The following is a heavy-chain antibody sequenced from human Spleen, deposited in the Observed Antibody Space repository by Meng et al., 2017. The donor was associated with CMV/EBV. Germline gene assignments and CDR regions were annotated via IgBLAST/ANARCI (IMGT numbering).Heavy chain of an antibody. CDR1: GFTFSSYS. V-gene: IGHV3-21*01. D-gene: IGHD3-22*01. J-gene: IGHJ4*02. Sequence: EVQLVESGGXXXXXGXSLXLSCAASGFTFSSYSMNWVRQAPGKGLEWVSSISSSSSYIYYADSVKGRFTISRDNAKNSLYLQMNSLRAEDTAVYYCARDEDYYDSSDYWGQGTLVTVSS. CDR2: ISSSSSYI. CDR3: ARDEDYYDSSDY.